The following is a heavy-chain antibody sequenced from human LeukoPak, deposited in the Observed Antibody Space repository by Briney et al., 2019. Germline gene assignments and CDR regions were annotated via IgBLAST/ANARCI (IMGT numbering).Heavy chain of an antibody. CDR2: ISSSGSTI. Sequence: GGSLRLSCAASGFTFSSYEMNWVRQAPGKGLEWVSYISSSGSTIYYADSVKGRFTISRDNAKNSLYLQMNSLRAEDTAVYYCARDGASLGAQFDYWGQGTLVTVSS. V-gene: IGHV3-48*03. D-gene: IGHD1-26*01. J-gene: IGHJ4*02. CDR1: GFTFSSYE. CDR3: ARDGASLGAQFDY.